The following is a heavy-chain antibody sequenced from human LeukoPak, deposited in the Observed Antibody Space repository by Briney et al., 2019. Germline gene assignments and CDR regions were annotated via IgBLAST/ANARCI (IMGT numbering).Heavy chain of an antibody. Sequence: PGGSLRLSCAASGFTFSDYYMSWIRQARGKGLEWVSYISSSGSTIYYADSVKGRFTISRDNAKNSLYLQMNSLRAEDTAVYYCARIPYCSSTSCHYYYYYMDVWGKGTTVTVSS. J-gene: IGHJ6*03. CDR2: ISSSGSTI. CDR3: ARIPYCSSTSCHYYYYYMDV. V-gene: IGHV3-11*01. CDR1: GFTFSDYY. D-gene: IGHD2-2*01.